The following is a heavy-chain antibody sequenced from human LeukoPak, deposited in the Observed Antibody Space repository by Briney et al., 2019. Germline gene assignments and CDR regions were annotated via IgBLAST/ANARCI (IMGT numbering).Heavy chain of an antibody. CDR2: ISGSSTST. V-gene: IGHV3-48*01. D-gene: IGHD3-10*01. CDR1: GFTFSGYS. CDR3: VAGRGFF. J-gene: IGHJ4*02. Sequence: GGSLRLSCAASGFTFSGYSMNWVRQAPGKGLEWLSYISGSSTSTYYADSVKGRFTISRDNAKNSLYLQMNTLSAEDTAVYYCVAGRGFFWGQGTLVTVSS.